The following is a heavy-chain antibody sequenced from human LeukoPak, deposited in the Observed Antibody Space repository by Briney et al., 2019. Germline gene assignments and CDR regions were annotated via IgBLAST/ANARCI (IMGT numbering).Heavy chain of an antibody. CDR3: ARDPTPWRRDYFDY. Sequence: GGSLRLSCTASGFTFGDYAMSWVRQAPGKGLESVAVISFDGSNTYYPDSVKGRFTISRDNSKNTLYLQMDSLRGEDTAVYFCARDPTPWRRDYFDYWGQGTLVVVSS. CDR1: GFTFGDYA. V-gene: IGHV3-30-3*01. J-gene: IGHJ4*02. CDR2: ISFDGSNT.